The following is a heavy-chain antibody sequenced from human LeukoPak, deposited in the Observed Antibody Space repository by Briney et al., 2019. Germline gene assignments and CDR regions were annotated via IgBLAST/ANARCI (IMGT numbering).Heavy chain of an antibody. Sequence: GGSLRLSCTASGFTFGDYAMSWVRQAPGKGLEWVGFIRSKAYGGTTEYAASVKGRCTISRDDSKSIAYLQMNSLKTEDTAVYYCTRDNGRVSSGYSYYFDYWGQGTLVTVSS. CDR1: GFTFGDYA. V-gene: IGHV3-49*04. CDR3: TRDNGRVSSGYSYYFDY. CDR2: IRSKAYGGTT. J-gene: IGHJ4*02. D-gene: IGHD3-22*01.